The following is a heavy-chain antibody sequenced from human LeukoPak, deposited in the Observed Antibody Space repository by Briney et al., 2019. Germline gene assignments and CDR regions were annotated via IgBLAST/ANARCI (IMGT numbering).Heavy chain of an antibody. Sequence: SETLSLTCAVYGGSFSGYYWSWIPEPPGKGLEWSGEINHTGSTNYNPSLKSRVTISVDTSKNQFSLKLSSVTAADTVVYYCARGYYDFWSGYYTGRFWGFQHWGQGTLVTVSS. CDR3: ARGYYDFWSGYYTGRFWGFQH. D-gene: IGHD3-3*01. CDR1: GGSFSGYY. J-gene: IGHJ1*01. V-gene: IGHV4-34*01. CDR2: INHTGST.